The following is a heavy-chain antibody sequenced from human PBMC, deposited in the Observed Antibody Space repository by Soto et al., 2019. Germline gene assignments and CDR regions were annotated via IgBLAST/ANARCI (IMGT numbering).Heavy chain of an antibody. CDR3: ARERGFLSEALDI. D-gene: IGHD3-10*01. J-gene: IGHJ3*02. CDR1: GDIVFSNTAT. CDR2: TYYRSQWHN. V-gene: IGHV6-1*01. Sequence: QQQQSGPGLVKPSQTLSLTCAISGDIVFSNTATWNWIRQSPSRGLEWLGRTYYRSQWHNDYAESVESRITINPDTSKNQFSLQLNSVTPEDTAVYYCARERGFLSEALDIWGRGTMVTVSS.